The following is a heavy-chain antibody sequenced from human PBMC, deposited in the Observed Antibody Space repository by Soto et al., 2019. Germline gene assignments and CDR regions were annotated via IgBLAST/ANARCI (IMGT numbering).Heavy chain of an antibody. CDR2: IWYDGSNK. CDR1: GFTFSSYG. J-gene: IGHJ6*02. D-gene: IGHD2-8*02. CDR3: ARIDCTGNNCKPHYHYGMDV. V-gene: IGHV3-33*01. Sequence: PGGSLRLSCAASGFTFSSYGMHWVRQAPGKGLEWVAVIWYDGSNKYYADSVKGRFTISRDNSKNTLYLQMNSLRDEDTAVYYCARIDCTGNNCKPHYHYGMDVWGQGTTVTVSS.